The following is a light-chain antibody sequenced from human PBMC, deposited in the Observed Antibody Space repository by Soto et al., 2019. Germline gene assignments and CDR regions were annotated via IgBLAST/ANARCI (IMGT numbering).Light chain of an antibody. J-gene: IGKJ2*01. CDR1: PSVSSSY. V-gene: IGKV3-20*01. CDR2: GAS. Sequence: EIVLTQSPGTLSLSPGERATLSLRASPSVSSSYLAWYQQKPGQAPRRIIYGASARATGIPDRFSGSGSGTDFTLTISRLEPEDCAVYDCQQDGSSTYTFGQGTKLEIK. CDR3: QQDGSSTYT.